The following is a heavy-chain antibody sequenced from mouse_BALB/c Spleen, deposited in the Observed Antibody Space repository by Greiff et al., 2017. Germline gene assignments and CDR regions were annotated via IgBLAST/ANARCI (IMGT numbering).Heavy chain of an antibody. D-gene: IGHD2-14*01. CDR3: ARLRPYYRYDLYFDV. CDR1: GYTFTSYW. Sequence: DLVKPGASVKLSCKASGYTFTSYWINWIKQRPGQGLEWIGRIAPGSGSTYYNEMFKGKATLTVDTSSSTAYIQLSSLSSEDSAVYFCARLRPYYRYDLYFDVWGAGTTVTVSS. J-gene: IGHJ1*01. CDR2: IAPGSGST. V-gene: IGHV1S41*01.